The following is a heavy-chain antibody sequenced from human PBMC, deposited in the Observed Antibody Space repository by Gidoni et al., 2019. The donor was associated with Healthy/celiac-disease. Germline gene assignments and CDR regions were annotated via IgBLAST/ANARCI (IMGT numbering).Heavy chain of an antibody. CDR3: ARVMGYCTNGVCYFHYGMDV. V-gene: IGHV3-21*01. CDR2: ISSSSSYI. Sequence: VQLVESGGGLVKPGGSLSISCAASGFTFSSHSMNWVRQAPGKGLEWVSSISSSSSYIYYADSVKGRFTISRDNAKNSLYLQMNSLRAEDTAVYYCARVMGYCTNGVCYFHYGMDVWGQGTTVTVSS. D-gene: IGHD2-8*01. CDR1: GFTFSSHS. J-gene: IGHJ6*02.